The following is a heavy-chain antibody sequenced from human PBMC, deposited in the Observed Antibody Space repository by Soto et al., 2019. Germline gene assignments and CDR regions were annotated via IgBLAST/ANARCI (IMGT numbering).Heavy chain of an antibody. CDR1: GLSISSGGYY. V-gene: IGHV4-31*03. J-gene: IGHJ6*03. Sequence: SETLSLTCTVSGLSISSGGYYWSWIRQHPGKGLEWIGYIYYSGTTYYNPSLKSRLTISLDTSKNQFSLKLTSVNAADTAVYYCAEGYYYYMDVWGKGTTVTVSS. CDR2: IYYSGTT. CDR3: AEGYYYYMDV.